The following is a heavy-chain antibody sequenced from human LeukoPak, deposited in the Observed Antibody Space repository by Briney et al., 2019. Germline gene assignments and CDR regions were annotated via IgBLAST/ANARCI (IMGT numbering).Heavy chain of an antibody. CDR1: GFTFSSYS. D-gene: IGHD3-16*02. CDR2: ISSSSYI. J-gene: IGHJ4*02. V-gene: IGHV3-21*01. CDR3: ARDNVMITFGGVIAPYYFDY. Sequence: GGSLRLSCAPSGFTFSSYSMNWVRQAPGKGLEWVSSISSSSYIYYSDSVKGRFTIYRDNAKNSLYLQMNSLRAEDTAVYYCARDNVMITFGGVIAPYYFDYWGQGTLVTVSS.